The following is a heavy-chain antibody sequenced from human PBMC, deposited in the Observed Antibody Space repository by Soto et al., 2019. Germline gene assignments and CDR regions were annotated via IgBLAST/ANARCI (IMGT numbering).Heavy chain of an antibody. J-gene: IGHJ4*02. D-gene: IGHD3-22*01. Sequence: GGSLRLSCAASGFTFSTHAMHWVRQAPGKGLEWVAMIWNDGNNKYYADSVKGRFTFSRDNSKNTLYLQMNSLRAEDTAVYYWSRGGITMIVDIDDWGKGTLVTVSS. V-gene: IGHV3-33*01. CDR3: SRGGITMIVDIDD. CDR1: GFTFSTHA. CDR2: IWNDGNNK.